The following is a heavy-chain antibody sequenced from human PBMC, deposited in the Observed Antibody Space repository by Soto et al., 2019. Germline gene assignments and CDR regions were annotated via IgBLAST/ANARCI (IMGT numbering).Heavy chain of an antibody. CDR1: GFTFTNCW. CDR3: TTVVEY. J-gene: IGHJ4*02. Sequence: EVQLVQSGGGSVQPGGSLRLSCSAAGFTFTNCWMHWVRQVPGKGLVWVSRIDGVGAGTSYSDSVRGRFTTSRDNAENIFNLQMNSLRAEDTAIYNCTTVVEYWGQGTLVTVSS. V-gene: IGHV3-74*01. CDR2: IDGVGAGT.